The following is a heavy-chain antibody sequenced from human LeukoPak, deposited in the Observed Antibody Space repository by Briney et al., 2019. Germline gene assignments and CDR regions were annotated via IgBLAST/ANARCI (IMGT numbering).Heavy chain of an antibody. V-gene: IGHV4-59*01. J-gene: IGHJ4*02. Sequence: SETLSLTYPVSGGSISSYYWSWIRQPPGKGLEWIGYIYYSGSTNYNPSLKSRVTISVDTSKNQFSLKLSSVTAADTAVYYCASYYYDSSGYYLDYWGQGTLVTVSS. CDR2: IYYSGST. CDR1: GGSISSYY. D-gene: IGHD3-22*01. CDR3: ASYYYDSSGYYLDY.